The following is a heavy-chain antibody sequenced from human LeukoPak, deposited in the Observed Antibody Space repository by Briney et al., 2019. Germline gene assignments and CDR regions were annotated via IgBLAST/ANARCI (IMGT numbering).Heavy chain of an antibody. J-gene: IGHJ6*03. Sequence: SVKVSCKASGGTFSSYAISWVRQAPGQGLEWMGGIIPIFGTANYAQKFQGRVTITTDESTSTAYMELSSLRSEDTAVYYCARDRGIAARRNYYYYMDVWGKGTTVTVSS. CDR1: GGTFSSYA. V-gene: IGHV1-69*05. CDR2: IIPIFGTA. CDR3: ARDRGIAARRNYYYYMDV. D-gene: IGHD6-6*01.